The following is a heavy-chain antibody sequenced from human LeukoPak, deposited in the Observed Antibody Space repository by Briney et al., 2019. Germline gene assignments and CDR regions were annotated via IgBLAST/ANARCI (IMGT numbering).Heavy chain of an antibody. J-gene: IGHJ4*02. V-gene: IGHV4-30-2*01. CDR1: GGSITTNDYS. CDR2: IYHRGNT. D-gene: IGHD4-17*01. Sequence: SETLSLTCAVSGGSITTNDYSWSWIRQPPGKGLEWIGYIYHRGNTYYNPSLKSRVTISIDTSKNQFSLKLSSVTAADTAVYYCARERRDPTRYYGDYEIYFDYWGQGALVTVSS. CDR3: ARERRDPTRYYGDYEIYFDY.